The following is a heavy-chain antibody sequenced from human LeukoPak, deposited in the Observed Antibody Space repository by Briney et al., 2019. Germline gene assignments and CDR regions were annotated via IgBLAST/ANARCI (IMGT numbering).Heavy chain of an antibody. CDR3: ARGFNSYYYYYMDV. V-gene: IGHV4-34*01. CDR1: GGSFSGHY. J-gene: IGHJ6*03. Sequence: SETLSLTCAVYGGSFSGHYWSWIRQPPGKGLEWFGEINHSGSTNYNPSLKSRVTISVDTSKNQFSLKLSSVTAADTAVYYCARGFNSYYYYYMDVWGKGTTVTVSS. CDR2: INHSGST.